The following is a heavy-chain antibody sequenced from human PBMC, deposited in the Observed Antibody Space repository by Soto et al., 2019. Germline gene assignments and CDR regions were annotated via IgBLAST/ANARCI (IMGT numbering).Heavy chain of an antibody. V-gene: IGHV1-69*13. CDR1: GGLFSSFA. Sequence: SVKVSCKDSGGLFSSFAISWIRQAPGQGLEWLGGIIPVFGTTNYAEKFQDRVTITADESTNTAYMELSSLTAGDTAMYYCARGGGPYVWFNEFWGQGTLVTVSS. CDR3: ARGGGPYVWFNEF. CDR2: IIPVFGTT. J-gene: IGHJ4*02. D-gene: IGHD3-10*01.